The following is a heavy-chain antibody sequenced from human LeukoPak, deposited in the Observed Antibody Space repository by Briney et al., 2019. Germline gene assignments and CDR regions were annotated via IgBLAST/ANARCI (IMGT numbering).Heavy chain of an antibody. Sequence: GGSLRLSCSASGFPFSSYAMHWVRQAPGKGLEWVAVISYDGSNKYYADSVKGRFTISRDNSKNTLYLQMNSLRAEDTAVYYCAKDRVSMVRGVIDYWGQGTLVTVSS. CDR2: ISYDGSNK. J-gene: IGHJ4*02. CDR3: AKDRVSMVRGVIDY. CDR1: GFPFSSYA. V-gene: IGHV3-30*04. D-gene: IGHD3-10*01.